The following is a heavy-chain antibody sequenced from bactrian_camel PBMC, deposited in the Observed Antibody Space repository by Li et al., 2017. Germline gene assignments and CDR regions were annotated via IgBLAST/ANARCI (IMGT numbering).Heavy chain of an antibody. V-gene: IGHV3S1*01. CDR2: FDHRDGST. Sequence: VQLVESGGGSVQAGGSLRLSCVASRYSPCMGWFRQAPGKEEREEVAAFDHRDGSTYVADSVKGRFTIDQDLGKNTVYLQLNSLKTEDMGMYYCAKLRGGSWSIYKYLDIGARAPRSPSP. D-gene: IGHD2*01. CDR1: RYSPC. CDR3: AKLRGGSWSIYKYLD. J-gene: IGHJ4*01.